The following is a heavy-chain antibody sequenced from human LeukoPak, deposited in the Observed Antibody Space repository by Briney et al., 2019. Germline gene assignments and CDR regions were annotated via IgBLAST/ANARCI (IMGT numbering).Heavy chain of an antibody. D-gene: IGHD3-22*01. J-gene: IGHJ3*02. CDR1: GFTFSSYA. CDR2: ISGSGGST. Sequence: GGSLRLSCAASGFTFSSYAMSWVRQAPGKGLEWVSAISGSGGSTYYADSVKGRFTISRDNSKNTLYLQMNSLRAEDTAVYYCAKIRAPYYYDSSGYYYEDAFDIWGQGTMVTVSS. V-gene: IGHV3-23*01. CDR3: AKIRAPYYYDSSGYYYEDAFDI.